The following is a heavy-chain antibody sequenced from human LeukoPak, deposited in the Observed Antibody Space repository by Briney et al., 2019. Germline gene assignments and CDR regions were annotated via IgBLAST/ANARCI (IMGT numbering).Heavy chain of an antibody. J-gene: IGHJ4*02. Sequence: PSETLSLTCIVSGDSISSSGFYWGWIRQPPEEGLGWIGVIYYSGTTYYNPSLKSRVTISLDTPKNQFSLKLRSVTAADTAVYYCARDYDYVWGSYRYTWFDYWGQGTLVTVSS. CDR2: IYYSGTT. V-gene: IGHV4-39*07. CDR1: GDSISSSGFY. D-gene: IGHD3-16*02. CDR3: ARDYDYVWGSYRYTWFDY.